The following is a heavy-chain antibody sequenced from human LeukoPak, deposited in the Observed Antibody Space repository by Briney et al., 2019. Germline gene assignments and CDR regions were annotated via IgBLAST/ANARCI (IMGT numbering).Heavy chain of an antibody. CDR1: GFTFSSYA. V-gene: IGHV3-9*01. CDR2: ISWNSGSI. CDR3: AKDKGSSGWYSFDY. D-gene: IGHD6-19*01. Sequence: GGSLRLSCAASGFTFSSYAMHWVRQAPGKGLEWVSGISWNSGSIGYADSVKGRFTISRDNAKNSLYLQMNSLRAEDTALYYCAKDKGSSGWYSFDYWGQGTLVTVSS. J-gene: IGHJ4*02.